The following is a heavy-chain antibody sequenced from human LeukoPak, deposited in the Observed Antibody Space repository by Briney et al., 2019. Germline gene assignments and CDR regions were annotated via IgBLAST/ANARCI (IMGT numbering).Heavy chain of an antibody. Sequence: GGTLRLSCAASGFTFSSYGMTWVRQAPGKGLEWVSGISGSGGSTYYADSVKGRFTISRDDSKNTVYLQLNSLRGEDTAIYYCTRSRYLDWGGAFDMWGQGTMVTVSS. J-gene: IGHJ3*02. V-gene: IGHV3-23*01. CDR3: TRSRYLDWGGAFDM. CDR1: GFTFSSYG. CDR2: ISGSGGST. D-gene: IGHD3-9*01.